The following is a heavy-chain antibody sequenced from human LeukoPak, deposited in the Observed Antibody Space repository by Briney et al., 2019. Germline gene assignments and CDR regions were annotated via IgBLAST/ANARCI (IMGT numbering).Heavy chain of an antibody. V-gene: IGHV3-7*01. Sequence: GGSLRLSCAASGFTFSSYWMSWVRQAPGKGLEWVANIKQDGSEKYYVDSVKGRFTISRDNAKNSLYLQMNSLRAEDTAVYYCARVVVTSPGWYYYYYGMDVWGQGTTVTVSS. CDR1: GFTFSSYW. CDR2: IKQDGSEK. D-gene: IGHD2-21*02. CDR3: ARVVVTSPGWYYYYYGMDV. J-gene: IGHJ6*02.